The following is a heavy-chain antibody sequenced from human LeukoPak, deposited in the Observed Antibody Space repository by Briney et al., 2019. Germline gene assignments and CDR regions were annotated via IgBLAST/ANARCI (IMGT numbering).Heavy chain of an antibody. Sequence: ASVKVSCKASGYTFTSYYMHWVRQAPGRGLEWMGIINPSGGSTSYAQKFQGRVTMTRDTSTSTVYMELSSLRSEDTAVHYCARDANYYGSGSYSYYFDYWGQGTLVTVSS. CDR2: INPSGGST. CDR3: ARDANYYGSGSYSYYFDY. D-gene: IGHD3-10*01. V-gene: IGHV1-46*01. CDR1: GYTFTSYY. J-gene: IGHJ4*02.